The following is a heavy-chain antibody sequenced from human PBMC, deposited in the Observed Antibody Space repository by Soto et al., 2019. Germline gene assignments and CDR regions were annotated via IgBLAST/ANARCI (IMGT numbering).Heavy chain of an antibody. CDR3: AKDYYYGSGSYLFDY. D-gene: IGHD3-10*01. V-gene: IGHV3-30*18. CDR1: GFTFSSYG. CDR2: ISYDGSNK. J-gene: IGHJ4*02. Sequence: PGGSLRLSCAASGFTFSSYGMHWVRQAPGKGLEWVAVISYDGSNKYYADSVKGRFTISRDNSKNTLYLQMNSLRVEDTAVYYCAKDYYYGSGSYLFDYWGQGT.